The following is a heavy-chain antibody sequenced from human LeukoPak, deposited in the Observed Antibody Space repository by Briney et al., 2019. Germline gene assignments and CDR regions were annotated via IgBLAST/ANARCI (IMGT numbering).Heavy chain of an antibody. CDR1: GFTVRNNH. J-gene: IGHJ1*01. CDR3: ARDHSPEYNSSAGYFQL. D-gene: IGHD6-6*01. V-gene: IGHV3-53*01. Sequence: GGSLILSCAASGFTVRNNHTSWVRQAPGKGLEWVSVIDSRDNTYHADSVKGRFTISRHNSKNTLYLQMNSLRAEDTAVYYCARDHSPEYNSSAGYFQLWGQGTLVTVSS. CDR2: IDSRDNT.